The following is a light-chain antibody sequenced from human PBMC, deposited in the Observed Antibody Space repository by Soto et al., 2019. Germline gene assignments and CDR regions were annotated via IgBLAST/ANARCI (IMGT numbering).Light chain of an antibody. V-gene: IGKV1-5*01. CDR3: QQRNSYPIT. CDR2: DAS. Sequence: DIQMTHSPSTLSSSLGDGVTITCRASQGIVRWLAWYQKTPGKAPKLLIYDASSLESGVPSRFSGSGAGTEFTLTISSLQPDDFATYYCQQRNSYPITFGQGTRLEIK. CDR1: QGIVRW. J-gene: IGKJ5*01.